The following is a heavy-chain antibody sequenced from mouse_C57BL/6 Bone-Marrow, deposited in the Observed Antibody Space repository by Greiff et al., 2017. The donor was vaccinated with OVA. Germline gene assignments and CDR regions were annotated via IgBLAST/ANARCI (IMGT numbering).Heavy chain of an antibody. CDR1: GYTFTSYW. CDR2: IDPSDSYT. J-gene: IGHJ2*01. V-gene: IGHV1-50*01. D-gene: IGHD1-1*01. CDR3: ARLLRPDY. Sequence: QVHVKQPGAELVKPGASVKLSCKASGYTFTSYWMQWVKQRPGQGLEWIGEIDPSDSYTNYNQKFKGKATLTVDTSSSTAYMQLSSLTSEDSAVYYCARLLRPDYWGQGTTLTVSS.